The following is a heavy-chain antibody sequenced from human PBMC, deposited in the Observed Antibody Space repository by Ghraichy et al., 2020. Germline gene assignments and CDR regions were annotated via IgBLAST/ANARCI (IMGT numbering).Heavy chain of an antibody. D-gene: IGHD5-12*01. J-gene: IGHJ2*01. Sequence: LSLTCEASQFTLSNYEMNWVRQAPGKGLEWVAHIGNTGTTIYYADSVKGRFTISRDNAKNSLFLQMNSLRAEDTALYYCARSWGGYDWYFDLWGRGTQVTVSS. CDR3: ARSWGGYDWYFDL. V-gene: IGHV3-48*03. CDR1: QFTLSNYE. CDR2: IGNTGTTI.